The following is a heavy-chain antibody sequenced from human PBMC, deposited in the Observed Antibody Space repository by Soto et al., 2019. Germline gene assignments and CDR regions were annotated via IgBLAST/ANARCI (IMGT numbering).Heavy chain of an antibody. J-gene: IGHJ4*02. V-gene: IGHV3-30*18. Sequence: GGSLRLSCAASGFTFSSYGMHWVRQAPGKGLEWVAVISYDGSNKYYADSVKGRFTISRDNSKNTLYLQMNSLRAEDTAVYYCAKDGGYSSGFGNSFFGDYWGQGTLVTVSS. D-gene: IGHD6-19*01. CDR2: ISYDGSNK. CDR3: AKDGGYSSGFGNSFFGDY. CDR1: GFTFSSYG.